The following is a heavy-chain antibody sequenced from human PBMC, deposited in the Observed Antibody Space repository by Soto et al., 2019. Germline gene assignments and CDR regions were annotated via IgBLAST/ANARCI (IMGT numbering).Heavy chain of an antibody. CDR1: AGHFSSYA. V-gene: IGHV1-69*13. Sequence: EASVKESCKASAGHFSSYAISLVRQAPGQGLEWMGGIITIFGTANYAQKFQGRVTITADESTSTAYMELSSLRSEDTAVYYCARDLVGATTANWGQGTLVTVSS. J-gene: IGHJ4*02. CDR2: IITIFGTA. D-gene: IGHD1-26*01. CDR3: ARDLVGATTAN.